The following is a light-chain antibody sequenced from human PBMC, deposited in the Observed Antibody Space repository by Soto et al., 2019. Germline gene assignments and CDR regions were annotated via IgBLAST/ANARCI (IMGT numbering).Light chain of an antibody. CDR3: QQYNSDPWT. CDR1: QPISSW. CDR2: DAS. V-gene: IGKV1-5*01. Sequence: DIQMTQSPFTLSGSIGDRVTITCRASQPISSWLAWYQHKPGEAPKLLIYDASSLTSGVPSRFSGRGSGTDFTLTISSLQPDDVATYFCQQYNSDPWTFGQGTKVDVK. J-gene: IGKJ1*01.